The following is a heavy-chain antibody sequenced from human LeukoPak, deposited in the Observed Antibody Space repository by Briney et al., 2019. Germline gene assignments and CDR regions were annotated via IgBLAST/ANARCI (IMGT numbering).Heavy chain of an antibody. V-gene: IGHV3-7*01. CDR3: ARDDTMVRGVSDY. CDR2: IKRDGSEK. CDR1: GFTFSSYW. Sequence: GGSLRLSCAASGFTFSSYWMSWVRQAPGKGLEWVANIKRDGSEKYYVDSVKGRFTISRDNTKNSLHLQMNSLRAEDTAVYYCARDDTMVRGVSDYWGQGTLVTVSS. D-gene: IGHD3-10*01. J-gene: IGHJ4*02.